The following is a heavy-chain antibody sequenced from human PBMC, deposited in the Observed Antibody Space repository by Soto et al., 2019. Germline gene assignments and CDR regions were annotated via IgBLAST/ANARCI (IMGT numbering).Heavy chain of an antibody. CDR1: GYTFTNYG. D-gene: IGHD2-15*01. CDR2: INTSNDNK. J-gene: IGHJ4*02. V-gene: IGHV1-18*01. Sequence: QVPLVQSGAEVKKPGASVKVSCKASGYTFTNYGISWVRQAPGEGLEWVGWINTSNDNKLYAQKLQGRLTLTTDTATNTAYKDLTTMRSDEAAVYFCARDPGAASFDFWAQGTLVTVSS. CDR3: ARDPGAASFDF.